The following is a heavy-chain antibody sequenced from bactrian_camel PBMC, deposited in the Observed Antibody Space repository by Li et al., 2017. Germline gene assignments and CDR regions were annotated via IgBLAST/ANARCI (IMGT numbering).Heavy chain of an antibody. J-gene: IGHJ4*01. V-gene: IGHV3S57*01. Sequence: QVQLVESGGGSVQAGGSLKLSCAASGDTIRTYCMGWFRQGPGEEREGVAVRNSDGTIKYLDSVKGRFTISQDSTKVTLYLNMSNLRSEDTAVYYCAACQNQINGEPRYWGQGTQVTVS. D-gene: IGHD3*01. CDR3: AACQNQINGEPRY. CDR1: GDTIRTYC. CDR2: RNSDGTI.